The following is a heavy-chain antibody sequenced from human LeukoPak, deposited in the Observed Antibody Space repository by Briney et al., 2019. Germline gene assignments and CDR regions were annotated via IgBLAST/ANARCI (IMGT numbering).Heavy chain of an antibody. V-gene: IGHV4-59*01. CDR2: IYYSGST. Sequence: PSETLSLTCTVSGGSISSYYWSWIRQPPGKGLEWIGYIYYSGSTNYNPSLKSRVTISVDTSKNQFSLKLSSVTAADTAVYYCARDPGWYFDLWGRGTLVTVSS. D-gene: IGHD1-14*01. CDR3: ARDPGWYFDL. J-gene: IGHJ2*01. CDR1: GGSISSYY.